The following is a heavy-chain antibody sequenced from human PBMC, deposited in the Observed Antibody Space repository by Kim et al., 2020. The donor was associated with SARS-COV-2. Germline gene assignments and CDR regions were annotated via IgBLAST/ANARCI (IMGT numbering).Heavy chain of an antibody. Sequence: YATAYAASVKGRFTISRDDSKNTAYLQMNSLKTEDTAVYYCTRHGAVAGDWGQGTLVTVSS. V-gene: IGHV3-73*01. J-gene: IGHJ4*02. D-gene: IGHD6-19*01. CDR2: YAT. CDR3: TRHGAVAGD.